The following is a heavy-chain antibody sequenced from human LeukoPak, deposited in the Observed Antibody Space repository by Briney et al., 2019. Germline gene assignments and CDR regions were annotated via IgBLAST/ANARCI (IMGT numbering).Heavy chain of an antibody. CDR1: GGSFSGYY. V-gene: IGHV4-34*01. CDR2: INHSGST. J-gene: IGHJ4*02. Sequence: SETLSLTCAVYGGSFSGYYWSWIRQPPRKGLEWIGEINHSGSTNYNPSLKSRVTISVDTSKNQFSLKLSSVTAADTAVYYCASLYCSGGSCYSTYWGQGTLVTVSS. CDR3: ASLYCSGGSCYSTY. D-gene: IGHD2-15*01.